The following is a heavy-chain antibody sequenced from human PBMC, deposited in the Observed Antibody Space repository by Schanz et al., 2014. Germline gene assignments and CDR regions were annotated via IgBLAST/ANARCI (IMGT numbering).Heavy chain of an antibody. Sequence: QVQLVESGGGLVKPGGSLRLSCAASGFTFSDYYMSWIRQAPGKGLEWVSYISSSGSYTNYADSVKGRFTTSRDNGKKSMYRQMSSLRAEDTAVYYCARLDSSSWYPRYWGQGTLVTVSS. V-gene: IGHV3-11*05. CDR3: ARLDSSSWYPRY. J-gene: IGHJ4*02. CDR1: GFTFSDYY. D-gene: IGHD6-13*01. CDR2: ISSSGSYT.